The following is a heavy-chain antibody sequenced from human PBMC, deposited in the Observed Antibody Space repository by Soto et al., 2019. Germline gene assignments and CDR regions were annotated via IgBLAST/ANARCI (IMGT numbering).Heavy chain of an antibody. CDR3: AARAGGGGY. J-gene: IGHJ4*02. V-gene: IGHV3-53*01. CDR2: IYSGGYT. D-gene: IGHD3-10*01. CDR1: GFTVSNNY. Sequence: EVQLVESGGGLIQPGGSLRLSCAVSGFTVSNNYMSWVRQAPGKGLEGVSVIYSGGYTAYGDSVKGRFTISRDNSKNTLNLQRNTESAAAAAVYYCAARAGGGGYWGQGTLVTVSS.